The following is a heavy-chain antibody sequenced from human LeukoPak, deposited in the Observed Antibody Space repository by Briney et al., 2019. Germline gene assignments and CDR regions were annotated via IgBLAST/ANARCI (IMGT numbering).Heavy chain of an antibody. CDR1: GFTFSSYG. V-gene: IGHV3-30*03. Sequence: GRSLRLSCAASGFTFSSYGMHWVRQAPGKGLEWVAVISYDGSNKYYADSVKGRFTTSRDNSKNTLYLQMNSLRAEDTAVYYCARTERPVRYETILSHMDVWGKGTTVTVSS. D-gene: IGHD2-15*01. CDR2: ISYDGSNK. CDR3: ARTERPVRYETILSHMDV. J-gene: IGHJ6*03.